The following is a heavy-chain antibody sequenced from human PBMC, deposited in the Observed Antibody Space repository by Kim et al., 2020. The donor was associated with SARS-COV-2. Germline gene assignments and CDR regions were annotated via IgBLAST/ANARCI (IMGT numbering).Heavy chain of an antibody. D-gene: IGHD3-10*01. V-gene: IGHV3-23*01. J-gene: IGHJ6*02. CDR1: GFTFSSYA. CDR2: ISNSGSST. CDR3: AKQRYYSGSGTSYYGMDV. Sequence: GGSLRLSCAASGFTFSSYAMTWVRQAPGKGLEWVSVISNSGSSTYNADSVKGRFTISRDNPRNTLYLQMNSRRADDTAVYYCAKQRYYSGSGTSYYGMDVWGQGTTVTVSS.